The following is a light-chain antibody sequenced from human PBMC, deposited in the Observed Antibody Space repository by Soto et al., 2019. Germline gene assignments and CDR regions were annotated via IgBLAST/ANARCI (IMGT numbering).Light chain of an antibody. J-gene: IGKJ5*01. CDR3: QQSYSTLIT. Sequence: QMTQSPSSLSASVGDRVTVTCXASQSISSYLNWYQQKPGKAPKPLIYAASSLQSGVPSRFSGSGSGTDFTLTISSLQPEDFATYYCQQSYSTLITFGQGTRLDI. V-gene: IGKV1-39*01. CDR2: AAS. CDR1: QSISSY.